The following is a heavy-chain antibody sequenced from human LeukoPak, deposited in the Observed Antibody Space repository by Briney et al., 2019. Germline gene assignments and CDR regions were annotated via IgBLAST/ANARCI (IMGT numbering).Heavy chain of an antibody. CDR1: GFTFSSYA. Sequence: AGGSLRLSCAASGFTFSSYAMHWVRQAPGKGLEWVAVISYDGSNKYYADSVKGRFTISRDNSKNTLYLQMNSLRAEDTAVYYCARDRTAAGLFDYWGQGTLVTVSS. V-gene: IGHV3-30*04. J-gene: IGHJ4*02. CDR2: ISYDGSNK. D-gene: IGHD6-13*01. CDR3: ARDRTAAGLFDY.